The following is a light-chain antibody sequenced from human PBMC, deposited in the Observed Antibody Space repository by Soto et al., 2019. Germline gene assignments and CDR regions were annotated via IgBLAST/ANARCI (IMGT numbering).Light chain of an antibody. CDR1: QSVSSNY. J-gene: IGKJ1*01. V-gene: IGKV3-20*01. Sequence: IVLTQSPGTLSLSPGERVTLSCRASQSVSSNYLAWYQQRPGQAPRLLIYGASSRATGIPDRFSGSGSGTDFTLTISRLEPEDLGMYYCQKYGNSPRTFGQGTKVEIK. CDR2: GAS. CDR3: QKYGNSPRT.